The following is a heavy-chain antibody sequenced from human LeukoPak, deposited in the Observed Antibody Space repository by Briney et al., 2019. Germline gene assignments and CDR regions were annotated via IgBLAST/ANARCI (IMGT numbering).Heavy chain of an antibody. D-gene: IGHD3-10*01. Sequence: GESLKISCKGSGYYFPSHWIGWVRQTSGKGLEWMGIIYPGDSDTTYSPSFQGQVTISADKSISTAYLQWSSLKASDTAMYYCARPNYYGSGSPAGYWGQGTLVTVSS. CDR1: GYYFPSHW. J-gene: IGHJ4*02. CDR2: IYPGDSDT. V-gene: IGHV5-51*01. CDR3: ARPNYYGSGSPAGY.